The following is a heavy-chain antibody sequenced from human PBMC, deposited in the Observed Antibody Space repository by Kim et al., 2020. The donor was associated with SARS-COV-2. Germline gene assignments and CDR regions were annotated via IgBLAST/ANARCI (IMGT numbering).Heavy chain of an antibody. J-gene: IGHJ4*01. CDR1: GFTFGNSW. V-gene: IGHV3-74*03. Sequence: GGSLRLSCAVSGFTFGNSWMHWVRHAPGKGLEWVSRINHDAAITTYADSVKGRFTISRDNAKNTVYLQMNSLRPEDTDVYYCVRDLILVDTPGDDFDYW. CDR3: VRDLILVDTPGDDFDY. CDR2: INHDAAIT. D-gene: IGHD2-21*01.